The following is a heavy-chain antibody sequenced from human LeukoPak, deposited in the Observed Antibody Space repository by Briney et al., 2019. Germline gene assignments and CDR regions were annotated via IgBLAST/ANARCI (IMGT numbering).Heavy chain of an antibody. CDR2: MYYSGST. D-gene: IGHD3-10*01. Sequence: SETLSLTCTVSGGSISSYYWSWIRQPPGKGLEWIGYMYYSGSTNYNPSLKSRVTISVDTSKNQFSLKLSSVTAADTAVYYCARAKYYYGSGSYVFWFDPWGQGTLVTVSS. V-gene: IGHV4-59*01. CDR3: ARAKYYYGSGSYVFWFDP. J-gene: IGHJ5*02. CDR1: GGSISSYY.